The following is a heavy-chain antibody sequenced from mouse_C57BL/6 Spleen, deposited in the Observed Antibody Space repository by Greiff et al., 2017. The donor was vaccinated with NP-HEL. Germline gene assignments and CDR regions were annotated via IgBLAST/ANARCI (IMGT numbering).Heavy chain of an antibody. CDR2: IYPGSGST. Sequence: VQLQQSGAELVKPGASVKMSCKASGYTFTSYWITWVKQRPGQGLEWIGDIYPGSGSTNYNEKFKSKATLTVDTSSSTAYMQLSSLTSADSAVYYCARGVSYGSSYRPAWFAYWGQGTLVTVSA. V-gene: IGHV1-55*01. CDR1: GYTFTSYW. D-gene: IGHD1-1*01. CDR3: ARGVSYGSSYRPAWFAY. J-gene: IGHJ3*01.